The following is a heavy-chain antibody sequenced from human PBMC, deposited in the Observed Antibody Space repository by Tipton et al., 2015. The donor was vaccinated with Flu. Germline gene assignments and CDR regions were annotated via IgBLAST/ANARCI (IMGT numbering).Heavy chain of an antibody. D-gene: IGHD6-13*01. CDR2: IKQDGTKK. V-gene: IGHV3-7*01. CDR3: ARAWAAAGSA. Sequence: VQLVQSGGGLVKPGGSLRLSCAASGFTFSGYYMSWIRQAPGKGLEWVANIKQDGTKKYYVDSVKGRFIISRDNAKNSLYLQMNSLRAEDTAVYYCARAWAAAGSAWGQGTLVTVSS. J-gene: IGHJ5*02. CDR1: GFTFSGYY.